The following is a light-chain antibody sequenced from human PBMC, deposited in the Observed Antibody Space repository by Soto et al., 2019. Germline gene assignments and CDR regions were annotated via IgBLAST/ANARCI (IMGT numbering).Light chain of an antibody. J-gene: IGKJ1*01. CDR3: LQHNNYPPT. Sequence: DIQMTQSPSSLSASVGDRVTITCRASENIGKYLNWYQQKQGKAPKIVIYAASNLQSGVPSRFSGSGSGTEFTLTISSLQPEDFATYFCLQHNNYPPTFGQGTKVDIK. V-gene: IGKV1-17*01. CDR1: ENIGKY. CDR2: AAS.